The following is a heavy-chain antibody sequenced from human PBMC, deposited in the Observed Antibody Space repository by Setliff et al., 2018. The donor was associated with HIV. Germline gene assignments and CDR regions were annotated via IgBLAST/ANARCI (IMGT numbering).Heavy chain of an antibody. CDR3: ARVPVSNYYYYMDV. Sequence: ASVKVSCKAPGYTFINYHIIWVRQAPGQGLEWVGSISASSVNTNYTQGRVTMTTDISTNTAYMELRSLRSADSAVYYCARVPVSNYYYYMDVWGKGTTVTVS. CDR1: GYTFINYH. CDR2: ISASSVNT. V-gene: IGHV1-18*01. J-gene: IGHJ6*03.